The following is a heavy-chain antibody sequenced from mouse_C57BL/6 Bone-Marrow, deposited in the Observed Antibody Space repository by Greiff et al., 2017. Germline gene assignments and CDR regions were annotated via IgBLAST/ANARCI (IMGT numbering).Heavy chain of an antibody. CDR3: ARDVGTGAMDY. V-gene: IGHV3-6*01. CDR1: GYSITSGYY. Sequence: EVKLMESGPGLVKPSQSLSLTCSVTGYSITSGYYWNWIRQFPGNKLEWMGYISYDGSNNYNPSLKNRISITRDTSKNQFFLKLNSVTTEDTATDYCARDVGTGAMDYWGQGTSVTVSS. J-gene: IGHJ4*01. D-gene: IGHD3-3*01. CDR2: ISYDGSN.